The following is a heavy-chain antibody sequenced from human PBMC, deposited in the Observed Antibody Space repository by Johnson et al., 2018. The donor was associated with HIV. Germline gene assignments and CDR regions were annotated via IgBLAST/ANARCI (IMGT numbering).Heavy chain of an antibody. CDR2: ISGSGGST. Sequence: EVQLVESGGGVVRPGGSLRLSCAASGFTFDDYAMSWVRQAPGKGLEWVSAISGSGGSTFYADSVKGRFTISRDNSKNTLNLQMNSLRVEDTAVYYSAKEGGGATELHVSNAFDIWGQGTMVTVSS. V-gene: IGHV3-23*04. CDR1: GFTFDDYA. J-gene: IGHJ3*02. D-gene: IGHD1-26*01. CDR3: AKEGGGATELHVSNAFDI.